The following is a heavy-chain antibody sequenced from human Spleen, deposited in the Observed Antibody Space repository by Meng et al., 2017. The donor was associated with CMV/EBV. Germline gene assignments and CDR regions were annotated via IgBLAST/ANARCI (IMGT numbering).Heavy chain of an antibody. D-gene: IGHD6-19*01. J-gene: IGHJ4*02. CDR1: GYTYSSYG. Sequence: ASVKVSCKASGYTYSSYGISWVRQAPGQGLEWMGWISAYNGDTNYAQKFKGRVAMTTDTSTSTAYMELSSLRSEDTAVYYCARGDIAVAGPLRYWGQGTLVTVSS. V-gene: IGHV1-18*04. CDR3: ARGDIAVAGPLRY. CDR2: ISAYNGDT.